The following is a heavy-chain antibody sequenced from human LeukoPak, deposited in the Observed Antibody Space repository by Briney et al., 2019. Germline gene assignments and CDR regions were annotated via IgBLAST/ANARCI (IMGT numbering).Heavy chain of an antibody. J-gene: IGHJ3*02. CDR1: GDSISNYY. Sequence: PSETLSLTCTVSGDSISNYYWSWIRQPPGKGLEWIGYIYYSGSTNYNPSLKSRVTISIDTSKDKFSLKLSSVTAADTALYYCARQSSRGWYSLMAFDIWGQGTMVTVSS. CDR3: ARQSSRGWYSLMAFDI. D-gene: IGHD6-19*01. V-gene: IGHV4-59*08. CDR2: IYYSGST.